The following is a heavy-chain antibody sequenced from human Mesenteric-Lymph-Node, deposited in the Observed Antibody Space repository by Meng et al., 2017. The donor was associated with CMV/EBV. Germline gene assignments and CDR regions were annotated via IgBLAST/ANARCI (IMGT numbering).Heavy chain of an antibody. V-gene: IGHV3-30-3*01. J-gene: IGHJ4*02. CDR1: GFTFTSYA. CDR3: AREGDNTGYYQVYFDN. Sequence: GGSLRLSCAASGFTFTSYAMHWVRQAPGKGLEWVAVISYDGTNKYYADSVKGRFTISRDDSKNTLYLQMNSLRPEDTAVYYFAREGDNTGYYQVYFDNWGQGTLVTVSS. CDR2: ISYDGTNK. D-gene: IGHD3-9*01.